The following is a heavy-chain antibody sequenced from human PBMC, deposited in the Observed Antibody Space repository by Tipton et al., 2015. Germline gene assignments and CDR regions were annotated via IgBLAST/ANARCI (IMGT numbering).Heavy chain of an antibody. V-gene: IGHV4-39*07. D-gene: IGHD1-1*01. CDR2: ISHSGNT. CDR3: ARGPWKTFDY. Sequence: TLSLTCTVSGGSVNSANYYWSWIRQPPGKGLEWIGSISHSGNTYYNPSLKTRVTISIDTSKNQFSLKLRSVTAADTAVYYCARGPWKTFDYWGQGTLVTVSS. J-gene: IGHJ4*02. CDR1: GGSVNSANYY.